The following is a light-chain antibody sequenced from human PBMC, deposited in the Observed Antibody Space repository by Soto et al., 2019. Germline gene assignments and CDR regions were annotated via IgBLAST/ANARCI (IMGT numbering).Light chain of an antibody. CDR2: DVS. CDR3: QQYITSPPRLT. CDR1: QSVSRTY. J-gene: IGKJ4*01. Sequence: EIVLTQSPGTLSLSPGERATLTCRASQSVSRTYLTWYQHKPGQAPRLLVFDVSTRATGIPDRFSGSGSGTDFTLTIRRLEPEDFAVYYCQQYITSPPRLTFGGGTRVEMK. V-gene: IGKV3-20*01.